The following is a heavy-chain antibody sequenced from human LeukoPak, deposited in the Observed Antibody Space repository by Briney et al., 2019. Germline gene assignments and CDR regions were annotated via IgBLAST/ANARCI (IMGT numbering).Heavy chain of an antibody. Sequence: ASVKVSCKASGYTFTNSYIHWVRQAPGQVLEWMGLINPDGGNTNYAQNFQGRVTLTRDTSTSTVYMELSSLRSEDTAIYYCARIRDGYNVAYDIWGQGTVVTVPS. D-gene: IGHD5-24*01. V-gene: IGHV1-46*01. J-gene: IGHJ3*02. CDR1: GYTFTNSY. CDR2: INPDGGNT. CDR3: ARIRDGYNVAYDI.